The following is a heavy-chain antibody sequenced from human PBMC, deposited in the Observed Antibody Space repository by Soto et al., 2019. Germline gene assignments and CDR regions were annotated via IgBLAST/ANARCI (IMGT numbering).Heavy chain of an antibody. V-gene: IGHV4-59*01. Sequence: SETLSLTCTVSGGSISSYYWSWIRQPPGKGLEWIGYIYYSGSTNYSPSLKSRVTISVDTSKNQFSLKLSSVTAADTAVYYCARDRYYYGSGSQIYYSGMDVWGQGTTVTVSS. D-gene: IGHD3-10*01. J-gene: IGHJ6*02. CDR3: ARDRYYYGSGSQIYYSGMDV. CDR2: IYYSGST. CDR1: GGSISSYY.